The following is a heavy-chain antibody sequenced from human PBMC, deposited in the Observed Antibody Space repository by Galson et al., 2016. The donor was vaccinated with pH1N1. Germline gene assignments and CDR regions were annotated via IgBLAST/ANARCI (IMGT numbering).Heavy chain of an antibody. CDR3: ARAIGSRSAY. J-gene: IGHJ4*02. V-gene: IGHV3-7*01. Sequence: SLRLSCAASGFTFSNYWMHWVRQVPGKGLEWVANIKEDGSETYYVGSVRGRFTISRDNAKNSLYLQMNSLRDEDTALYYRARAIGSRSAYWGQGTLVTVSS. D-gene: IGHD3-16*02. CDR1: GFTFSNYW. CDR2: IKEDGSET.